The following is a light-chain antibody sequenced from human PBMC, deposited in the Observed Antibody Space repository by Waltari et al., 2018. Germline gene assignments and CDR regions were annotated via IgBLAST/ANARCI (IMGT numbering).Light chain of an antibody. CDR2: KVS. CDR3: LQNTYWPFI. Sequence: DVVMTQSPLSLPVTLGPPASNSCRSSQSLVHSDGNPYFNLCRQRPGQSPRRLIYKVSNRESGVQDRFSVSGSGTDFTLKISRVEAEDVGIYYCLQNTYWPFIFGQGTKLEIK. J-gene: IGKJ2*01. V-gene: IGKV2-30*02. CDR1: QSLVHSDGNPY.